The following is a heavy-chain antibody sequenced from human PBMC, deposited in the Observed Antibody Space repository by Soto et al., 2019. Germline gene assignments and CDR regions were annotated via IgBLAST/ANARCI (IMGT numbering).Heavy chain of an antibody. V-gene: IGHV3-23*01. D-gene: IGHD2-2*02. Sequence: PGGSLRLSCAASGFTFTSYAMTWVRQAPGKGLEWVSVISAGGTNTYYTDSVRGRFTVSRDNFKNTVFLQMNSLTAEDTAVYYCANIPDDYWGQGTLVTVSS. J-gene: IGHJ4*02. CDR1: GFTFTSYA. CDR2: ISAGGTNT. CDR3: ANIPDDY.